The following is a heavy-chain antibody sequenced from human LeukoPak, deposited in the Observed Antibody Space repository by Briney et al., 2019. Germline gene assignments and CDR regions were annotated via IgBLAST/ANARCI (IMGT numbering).Heavy chain of an antibody. D-gene: IGHD1-26*01. CDR3: AKDRRVWLWEQLFDF. J-gene: IGHJ4*02. Sequence: PGGSLRLSCAASGFTFSSYAMSWVRQARGKGLEWVSAISGSGGSTYYADSVKGRFTISRDNSKNTLYLQMSSLRAEDTAVYYCAKDRRVWLWEQLFDFWGQGTLVTVSS. CDR2: ISGSGGST. CDR1: GFTFSSYA. V-gene: IGHV3-23*01.